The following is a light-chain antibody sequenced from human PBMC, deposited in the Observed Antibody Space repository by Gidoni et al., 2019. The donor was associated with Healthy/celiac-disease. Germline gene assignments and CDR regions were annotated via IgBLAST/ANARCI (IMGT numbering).Light chain of an antibody. CDR2: EVS. Sequence: QSALTQPASVSGSPAQSITISCTVTSSDVGGYNYVSWYQQHPVKAPKLMIYEVSNRPSGVSNRFSGSKSGNTASLTISGLQAEDEADYYCSSYTSSSTSYVFGTGTKVTVL. J-gene: IGLJ1*01. CDR3: SSYTSSSTSYV. V-gene: IGLV2-14*01. CDR1: SSDVGGYNY.